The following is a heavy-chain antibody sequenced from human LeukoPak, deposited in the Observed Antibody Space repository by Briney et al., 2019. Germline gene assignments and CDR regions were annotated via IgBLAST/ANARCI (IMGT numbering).Heavy chain of an antibody. CDR3: ARGVRRVYYDSSGYLYYFDY. J-gene: IGHJ4*02. CDR2: MNPNSGNT. D-gene: IGHD3-22*01. CDR1: GGTFSSYA. Sequence: ASVRVSCKASGGTFSSYAISWVRQATGQGLEWMGWMNPNSGNTGYAQKFQGRVTMTRNTSISTAYMELSSLRSEDTAVYYCARGVRRVYYDSSGYLYYFDYWGQGTLVTVSS. V-gene: IGHV1-8*02.